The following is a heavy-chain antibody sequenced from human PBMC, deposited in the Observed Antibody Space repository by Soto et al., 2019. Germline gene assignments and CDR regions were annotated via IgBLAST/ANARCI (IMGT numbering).Heavy chain of an antibody. CDR1: GFTFSSYG. Sequence: GGSLRLSCAASGFTFSSYGMHWVRQAPGKGLEWVAVISYDGSNKYYADSVKGRFTISRDNSKNTLYLQMNSLRAEDTAVYYCAKDQLDIVVVPAAMEGSGAFDIWGQGTMVTVSS. CDR2: ISYDGSNK. CDR3: AKDQLDIVVVPAAMEGSGAFDI. V-gene: IGHV3-30*18. D-gene: IGHD2-2*03. J-gene: IGHJ3*02.